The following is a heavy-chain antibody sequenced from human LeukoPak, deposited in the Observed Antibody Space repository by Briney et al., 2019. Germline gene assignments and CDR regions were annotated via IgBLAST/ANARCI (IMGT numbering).Heavy chain of an antibody. CDR2: IKQDGSEK. Sequence: GGSLRLSCAASGFTFSSYDMSWVRQAPGKGLEWVANIKQDGSEKYYVDSVKGRFTISRDNAKNSLYLQMNSLRAEDTAVYYCARWQSYWGYFDYWGQGTLVTVSS. J-gene: IGHJ4*02. V-gene: IGHV3-7*01. CDR3: ARWQSYWGYFDY. CDR1: GFTFSSYD. D-gene: IGHD3-16*01.